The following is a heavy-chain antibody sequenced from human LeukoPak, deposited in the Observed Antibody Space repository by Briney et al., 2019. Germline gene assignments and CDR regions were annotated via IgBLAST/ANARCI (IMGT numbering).Heavy chain of an antibody. V-gene: IGHV3-48*03. Sequence: PGGSLRLSCAASGFTFSSYAMNWVRQAPGKGLEWVSYISSSGSTIYYADSVKGRFTISRDNAKNSLYLQRNSLRAEDTAVYYCAREGTSITGTRRGFDPWGQGTLVTVSS. CDR1: GFTFSSYA. J-gene: IGHJ5*02. D-gene: IGHD1-7*01. CDR3: AREGTSITGTRRGFDP. CDR2: ISSSGSTI.